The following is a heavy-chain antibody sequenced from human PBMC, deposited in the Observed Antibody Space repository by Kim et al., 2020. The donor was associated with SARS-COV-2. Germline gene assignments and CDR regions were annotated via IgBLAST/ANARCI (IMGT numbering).Heavy chain of an antibody. CDR2: ISSSGSTI. D-gene: IGHD3-9*01. Sequence: GGSLRLSCAASGFTFSDYYMSWIRQAPGKGLEWVSYISSSGSTIYYADSVKGRFTISRDNAKNSLYLQMNSLRAEDTAVYYCARDNLPYYDILTGYCDYWGQGTLVTVSS. CDR1: GFTFSDYY. J-gene: IGHJ4*02. CDR3: ARDNLPYYDILTGYCDY. V-gene: IGHV3-11*01.